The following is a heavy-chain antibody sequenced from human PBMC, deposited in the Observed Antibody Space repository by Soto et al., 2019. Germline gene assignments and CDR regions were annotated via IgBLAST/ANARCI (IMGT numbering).Heavy chain of an antibody. V-gene: IGHV3-7*01. D-gene: IGHD6-19*01. CDR2: IKQDGSEE. Sequence: QAGGSLRLSCAASGFTFSRYWMSWGRQAPGKGLEWVANIKQDGSEEYYVDSVKGRFTISRDNAKNSLYLQMNSLRAEDTAVYYCARDSVAGTNLFDYWGQGTLVTVSS. J-gene: IGHJ4*02. CDR3: ARDSVAGTNLFDY. CDR1: GFTFSRYW.